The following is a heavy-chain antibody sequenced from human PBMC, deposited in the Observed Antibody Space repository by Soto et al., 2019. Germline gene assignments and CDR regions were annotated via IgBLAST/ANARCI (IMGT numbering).Heavy chain of an antibody. D-gene: IGHD2-2*01. Sequence: EVQLLESGGGLVQPGGSLRLSGGASGFTFSDNAMTWVRQAPGKGLEWVSSISDDGDSTYYADSVKGRFTISRDNSKNTLFLHMSSLGAEDTAVYYCAKSLSTAVNYGLDVWGQGTSVTVSS. CDR2: ISDDGDST. CDR3: AKSLSTAVNYGLDV. J-gene: IGHJ6*02. V-gene: IGHV3-23*01. CDR1: GFTFSDNA.